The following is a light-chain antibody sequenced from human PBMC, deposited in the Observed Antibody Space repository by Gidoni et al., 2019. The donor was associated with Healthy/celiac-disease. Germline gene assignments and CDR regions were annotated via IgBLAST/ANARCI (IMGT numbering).Light chain of an antibody. J-gene: IGLJ2*01. CDR1: KLGDQY. V-gene: IGLV3-1*01. CDR2: PAS. CDR3: QAWDSSTVV. Sequence: SYELTQPPAVSMSPGQTASITCSGDKLGDQYACWYQQKPGQSLVLVIYPASKWPSGFPERFSGSHSGNTATLTISGTQAMDEADYYCQAWDSSTVVFGGGTKLPVL.